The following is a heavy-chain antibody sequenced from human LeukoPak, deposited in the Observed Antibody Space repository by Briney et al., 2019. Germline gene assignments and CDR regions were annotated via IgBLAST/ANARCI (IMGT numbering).Heavy chain of an antibody. D-gene: IGHD2-2*01. CDR2: LNGDGSRA. Sequence: GGSLRLSCEAPGFTSRGYWMHWVPQIPGRGLVWVSRLNGDGSRATYADSVKGRFTISRDNAKNTLYLQMNSLRAEDTALYYCAPRPRYCSSTSCPWGQGTLVTVSS. V-gene: IGHV3-74*01. CDR3: APRPRYCSSTSCP. CDR1: GFTSRGYW. J-gene: IGHJ5*02.